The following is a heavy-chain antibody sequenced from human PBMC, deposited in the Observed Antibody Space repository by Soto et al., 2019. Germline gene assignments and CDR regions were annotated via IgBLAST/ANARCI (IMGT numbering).Heavy chain of an antibody. Sequence: EVQLLESGGGLVQPGGSLRLSCAASGFTFSSYAMTWVRQAPGKGLEWVSAVSGSGGNTYYPDSVKGRFTISRDSSKSTLDLQMNSLRAEDTAIYYCARTHTTGVVATARIDYWGQGTLVTVSS. CDR3: ARTHTTGVVATARIDY. CDR2: VSGSGGNT. CDR1: GFTFSSYA. V-gene: IGHV3-23*01. D-gene: IGHD2-2*01. J-gene: IGHJ4*02.